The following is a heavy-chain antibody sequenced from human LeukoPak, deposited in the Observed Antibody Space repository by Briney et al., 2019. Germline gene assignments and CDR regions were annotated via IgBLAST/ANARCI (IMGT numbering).Heavy chain of an antibody. V-gene: IGHV4-34*01. Sequence: SETLSLTCAVYGGSFSGYYWSWIRQLPGKGLEWNGEINHSGSTNYNPSLKSRVTISVDTSKNQFSLKLSSVTAADTAVYYCARELVDYDFWSGYYPKYYFDYWGQGTLVTVSS. CDR2: INHSGST. CDR1: GGSFSGYY. D-gene: IGHD3-3*01. CDR3: ARELVDYDFWSGYYPKYYFDY. J-gene: IGHJ4*02.